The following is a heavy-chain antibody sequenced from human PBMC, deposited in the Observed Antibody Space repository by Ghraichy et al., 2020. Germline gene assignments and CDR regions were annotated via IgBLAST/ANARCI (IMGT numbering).Heavy chain of an antibody. V-gene: IGHV3-53*01. CDR1: GFTVSSNY. CDR2: IYSGGST. J-gene: IGHJ6*03. Sequence: ETLSLTCAASGFTVSSNYMSWVRQAPGKGLEWVSVIYSGGSTYYADSVKGRFTISRDNSKNTLYLQMNSLRAEDTAVYYCARAVVVPAAIFYYYYYYMDVWGKGTTVTVSS. CDR3: ARAVVVPAAIFYYYYYYMDV. D-gene: IGHD2-2*02.